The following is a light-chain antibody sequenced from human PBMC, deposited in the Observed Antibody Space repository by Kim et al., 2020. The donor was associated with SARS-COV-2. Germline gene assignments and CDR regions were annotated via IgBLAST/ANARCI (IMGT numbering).Light chain of an antibody. CDR2: EDD. CDR3: QSYNRSNVV. Sequence: NFMLTQPHSVSESPGKTVTISCTRSGGSIDDNYVQWYQQRPGGVPTTVIYEDDQRPSGVSDRFSGSIDNSSNSASLTISGLKTEDEADYYCQSYNRSNVVFGGEPQLTVL. CDR1: GGSIDDNY. J-gene: IGLJ2*01. V-gene: IGLV6-57*04.